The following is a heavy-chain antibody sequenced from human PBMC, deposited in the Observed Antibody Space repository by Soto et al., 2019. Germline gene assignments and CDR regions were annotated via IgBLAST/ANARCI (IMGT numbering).Heavy chain of an antibody. CDR3: ARAAVAFAAFDL. Sequence: QIQLQQSGPGLVKPSQTLSLTCVISGDSVSTNSATWNCIRQSPSRGLERLGRTYLRSKWYNEYAVSLKGRIAIRPDTSKNLSALRLGSGAPEDTAVYFCARAAVAFAAFDLWGPGAVVTVSS. D-gene: IGHD2-15*01. CDR2: TYLRSKWYN. J-gene: IGHJ3*01. V-gene: IGHV6-1*01. CDR1: GDSVSTNSAT.